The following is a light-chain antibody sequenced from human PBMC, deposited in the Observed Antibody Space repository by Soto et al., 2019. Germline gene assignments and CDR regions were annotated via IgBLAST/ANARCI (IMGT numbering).Light chain of an antibody. Sequence: DIQLTQSPSFLSASVGDRVTITCRASQGISSYLAWYQQKPGKAPKLLIFAASTLQNGVPSRFSGSGSGTEFTLNISSLQPEDFATYYCLHLNSYSPDTFGPGTKVDIK. J-gene: IGKJ3*01. CDR1: QGISSY. CDR2: AAS. V-gene: IGKV1-9*01. CDR3: LHLNSYSPDT.